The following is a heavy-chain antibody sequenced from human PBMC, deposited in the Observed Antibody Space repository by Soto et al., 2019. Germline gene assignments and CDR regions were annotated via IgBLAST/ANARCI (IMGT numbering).Heavy chain of an antibody. V-gene: IGHV3-15*07. Sequence: GGSLRLSCAASGFTFSNAWMNWVRQAPGKGLEWVGRIKSKTDGGTTDYAAPVKGRFTISRDDSKNTLYLQMNSLKTEDTAVYYCTSDSSGYTPSAFDIWGQGTMVTVSS. CDR2: IKSKTDGGTT. CDR3: TSDSSGYTPSAFDI. CDR1: GFTFSNAW. D-gene: IGHD3-22*01. J-gene: IGHJ3*02.